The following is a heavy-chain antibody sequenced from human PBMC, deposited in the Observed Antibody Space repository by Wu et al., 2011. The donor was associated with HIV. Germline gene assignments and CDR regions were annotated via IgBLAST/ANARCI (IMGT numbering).Heavy chain of an antibody. J-gene: IGHJ6*03. V-gene: IGHV1-69*11. CDR1: GGTFSTYA. Sequence: QVQLVQSGAEVKKPGSSVKASCKASGGTFSTYAFSWVRQAPGQGPEWMGRVIPILGTTNYAQKFQGRVTITADESTSTTYLELSSLRSEDTAVYYCARAYDLWSGSGYYYYMDVWGKGTTVSVSS. D-gene: IGHD3-3*01. CDR3: ARAYDLWSGSGYYYYMDV. CDR2: VIPILGTT.